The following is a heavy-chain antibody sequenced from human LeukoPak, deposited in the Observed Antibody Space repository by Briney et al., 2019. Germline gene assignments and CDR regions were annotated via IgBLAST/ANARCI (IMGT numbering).Heavy chain of an antibody. CDR3: AKFDYYGSGLDMDV. V-gene: IGHV3-23*01. Sequence: PGGSLRLSCAASGLTFSNYAMNWVRQPPGKGLEWVSSISGSGSNTYYADSVKGRFTIFRDNSKNTLYLQMNSLRAEDTAVYYCAKFDYYGSGLDMDVWGKGTTVTVSS. J-gene: IGHJ6*03. D-gene: IGHD3-10*01. CDR2: ISGSGSNT. CDR1: GLTFSNYA.